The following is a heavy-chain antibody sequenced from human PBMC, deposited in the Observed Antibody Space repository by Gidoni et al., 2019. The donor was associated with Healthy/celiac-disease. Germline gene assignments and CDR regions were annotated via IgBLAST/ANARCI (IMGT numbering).Heavy chain of an antibody. Sequence: EVQLVEPGGGLVKPGSSLRLSCAPSGFTSSNACMSCVRQAPGKGLEWVGRIKSKTDGGTTDYAAPVKGRFTISRDDSKNTLYLQMNSLKTEDTAVYYCTTGRQVATSFPYYYYYGMDVWGQGTTVTVSS. CDR1: GFTSSNAC. CDR2: IKSKTDGGTT. D-gene: IGHD5-12*01. V-gene: IGHV3-15*01. CDR3: TTGRQVATSFPYYYYYGMDV. J-gene: IGHJ6*02.